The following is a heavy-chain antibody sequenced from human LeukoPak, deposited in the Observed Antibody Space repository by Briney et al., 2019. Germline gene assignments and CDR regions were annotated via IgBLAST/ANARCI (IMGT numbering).Heavy chain of an antibody. D-gene: IGHD4-11*01. CDR2: IIPIFGTA. V-gene: IGHV1-69*05. CDR1: GGTFSSYA. Sequence: SVKVSCKASGGTFSSYAIRWVRQAPGQGLEWMGGIIPIFGTANYAQKFQGRVTITTDESTSTAYMELSSLRSEDTAVYYCARSLVALTTDTPMDYWGQGTLVTVSS. CDR3: ARSLVALTTDTPMDY. J-gene: IGHJ4*02.